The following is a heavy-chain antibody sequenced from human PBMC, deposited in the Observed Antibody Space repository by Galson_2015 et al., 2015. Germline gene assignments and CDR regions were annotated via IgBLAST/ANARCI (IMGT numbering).Heavy chain of an antibody. Sequence: SVKVSCKASGYTFTSYYMHWVRQAPGQGLEWMGIINPSGGSTSYAQKFQGRVTMTRDTSTGTVYMELSSLRSEDTAVYYCARGRKYYYGSGSYFDYWGQGTLVTVSS. D-gene: IGHD3-10*01. V-gene: IGHV1-46*01. J-gene: IGHJ4*02. CDR1: GYTFTSYY. CDR3: ARGRKYYYGSGSYFDY. CDR2: INPSGGST.